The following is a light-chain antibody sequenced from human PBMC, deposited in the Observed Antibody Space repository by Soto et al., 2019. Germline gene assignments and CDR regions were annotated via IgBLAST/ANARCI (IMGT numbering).Light chain of an antibody. CDR1: SSDAGGYNY. CDR3: SSYTSSSPWV. CDR2: EVS. V-gene: IGLV2-14*01. J-gene: IGLJ3*02. Sequence: QSALTQPASVSGSPGQSITISCTGTSSDAGGYNYVSWYQQHPGKAPKLMIYEVSNRPSGVSNRFSGSKSGNTASLTISGLQAEDEADYYCSSYTSSSPWVFGGGTQLTVL.